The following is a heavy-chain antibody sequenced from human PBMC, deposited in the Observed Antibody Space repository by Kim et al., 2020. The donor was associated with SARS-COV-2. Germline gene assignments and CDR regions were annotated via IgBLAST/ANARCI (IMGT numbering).Heavy chain of an antibody. D-gene: IGHD2-15*01. CDR2: VYYSGSP. CDR1: GDSSRIYY. V-gene: IGHV4-59*01. CDR3: ASVRDRGGLDY. J-gene: IGHJ4*02. Sequence: SETLSLTCTVSGDSSRIYYWTWIRQPPGKGLEWIAFVYYSGSPKYNPSLRSRVTMSADTSKNQFYLTLRPVSAADTAVSYFASVRDRGGLDYWGQGIHVT.